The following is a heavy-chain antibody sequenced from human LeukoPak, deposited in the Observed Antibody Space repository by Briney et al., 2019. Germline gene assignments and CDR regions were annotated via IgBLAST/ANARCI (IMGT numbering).Heavy chain of an antibody. V-gene: IGHV3-15*07. CDR3: TSHAAFDP. J-gene: IGHJ5*02. CDR1: GFTFNNAW. Sequence: GGSLRLSCAASGFTFNNAWMNWVRQAPGKGLEWVGRIKSKNVGGTTDYAAPVKGRFTISRDDSKNTVYLQTNSLKIEDTAVYYCTSHAAFDPWGQGTLVTVSS. CDR2: IKSKNVGGTT.